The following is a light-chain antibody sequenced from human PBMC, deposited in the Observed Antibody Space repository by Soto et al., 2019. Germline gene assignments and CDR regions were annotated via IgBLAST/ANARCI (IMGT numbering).Light chain of an antibody. V-gene: IGKV1-5*01. CDR2: DAS. J-gene: IGKJ1*01. CDR3: KKYYTYSWT. CDR1: QSISRW. Sequence: DIQMTKSPSILSASVGACIAITGLASQSISRWLAWYQQKPGKAHKILIYDASSLESGVPSRFSGSGSGTEFTLTISSLQPDDFATYYCKKYYTYSWTVGKGTKVDI.